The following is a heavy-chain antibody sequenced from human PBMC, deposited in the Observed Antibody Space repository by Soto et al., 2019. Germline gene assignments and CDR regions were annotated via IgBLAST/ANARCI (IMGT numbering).Heavy chain of an antibody. CDR1: GYTFTSYD. CDR3: ARYELSGYDS. CDR2: RNPNSGNT. Sequence: QVQLVQSGAEVKKPGASVKVSCKASGYTFTSYDINWVRQATGQGLGWMGWRNPNSGNTGYEQKFQGRVTMTRNTSLSTAYMALSSVSSEETAVYYCARYELSGYDSWGQGTLVTVSS. D-gene: IGHD5-12*01. V-gene: IGHV1-8*01. J-gene: IGHJ5*02.